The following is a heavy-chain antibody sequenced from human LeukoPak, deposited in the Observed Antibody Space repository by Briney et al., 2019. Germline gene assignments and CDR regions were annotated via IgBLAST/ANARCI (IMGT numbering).Heavy chain of an antibody. CDR3: GRWNCGTTSCYGGVDP. CDR1: GDSISSSSYQ. V-gene: IGHV4-39*07. D-gene: IGHD2-2*01. Sequence: SETLSLTCTVSGDSISSSSYQWTWIRQSPGEGLEWIASIFYIGITYYKPSLKSRVTISMDPSKNQFSLRLTSVTAADTAVYYCGRWNCGTTSCYGGVDPWGQGTLVTVSA. J-gene: IGHJ5*02. CDR2: IFYIGIT.